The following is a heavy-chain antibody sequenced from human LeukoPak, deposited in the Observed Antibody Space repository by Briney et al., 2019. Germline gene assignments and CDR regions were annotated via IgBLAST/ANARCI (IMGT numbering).Heavy chain of an antibody. J-gene: IGHJ6*03. V-gene: IGHV3-30*02. D-gene: IGHD3-10*01. Sequence: PGGSLRLSCAASGFTFSSHGMHWVRQAPGRGLEWVAFIRYDGCNKYYADSVKGRFTISRDNSKNTLYLQMNSLRAEDTAVYYCAKDGTMVRGLIILNIGDHYYMDVWGKGTTVPVSS. CDR3: AKDGTMVRGLIILNIGDHYYMDV. CDR2: IRYDGCNK. CDR1: GFTFSSHG.